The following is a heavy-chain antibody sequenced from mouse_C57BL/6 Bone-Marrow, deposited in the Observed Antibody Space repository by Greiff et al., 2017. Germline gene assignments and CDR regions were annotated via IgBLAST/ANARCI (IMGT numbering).Heavy chain of an antibody. Sequence: EVKLMESEGGLVQPGSSMKLSCTASGFTFSDYYMAWVRQVPEKGLEWVANINYDGSSTYYLDSLKSRFIISRDNAKNILYLQMSSLKSEDTATYYCARDYYGIYFDVWGTGTTGTVSS. CDR3: ARDYYGIYFDV. CDR1: GFTFSDYY. V-gene: IGHV5-16*01. J-gene: IGHJ1*03. CDR2: INYDGSST. D-gene: IGHD1-1*01.